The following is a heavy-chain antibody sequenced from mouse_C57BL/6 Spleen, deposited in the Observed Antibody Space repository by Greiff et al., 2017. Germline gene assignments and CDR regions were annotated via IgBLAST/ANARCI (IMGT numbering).Heavy chain of an antibody. Sequence: QVPLKASGAELAQPGASVKLSCPASGYTFTSSCMHWVKQRPGQGLEWIGYLNPSCGYTKYNQQFKDKATLTTNKSSSTAYMQLSSLTYEDSAVYYWARGSGVAAGDYWGQGTTLTVSS. V-gene: IGHV1-7*01. CDR3: ARGSGVAAGDY. D-gene: IGHD1-1*01. CDR1: GYTFTSSC. CDR2: LNPSCGYT. J-gene: IGHJ2*01.